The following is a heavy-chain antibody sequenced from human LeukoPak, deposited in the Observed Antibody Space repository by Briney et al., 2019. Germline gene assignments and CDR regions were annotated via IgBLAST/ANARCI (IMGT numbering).Heavy chain of an antibody. CDR3: ARGAARDWLGQGHFDY. J-gene: IGHJ4*02. D-gene: IGHD3-9*01. Sequence: ASVKVSCKASGYTFTGYYMHWVRQAPGQGLEWMGWINPNSGGTNYAQKFQGRVTMTRDTSISTAYMELSRLRSDGTAVYYCARGAARDWLGQGHFDYWGQGTLVTVSS. CDR1: GYTFTGYY. V-gene: IGHV1-2*02. CDR2: INPNSGGT.